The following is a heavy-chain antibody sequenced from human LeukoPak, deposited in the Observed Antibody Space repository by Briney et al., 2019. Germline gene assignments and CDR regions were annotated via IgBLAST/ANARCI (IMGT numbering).Heavy chain of an antibody. V-gene: IGHV3-9*01. CDR1: GFTFDDYA. Sequence: GRSLRLSCAASGFTFDDYAIHWARQAPGKGLEWVSGISWNSDNIRYADSVKGRFTISRDNAKNSLYLQMNSLRAEDTAVYYCARDQGEYCSGGSCYSGMDVWGQGTTVTVSS. D-gene: IGHD2-15*01. J-gene: IGHJ6*02. CDR3: ARDQGEYCSGGSCYSGMDV. CDR2: ISWNSDNI.